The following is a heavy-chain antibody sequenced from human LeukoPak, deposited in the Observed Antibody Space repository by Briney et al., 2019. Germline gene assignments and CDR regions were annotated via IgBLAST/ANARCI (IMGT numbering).Heavy chain of an antibody. CDR2: MNPNSGNA. CDR3: TRNRYCSRANCFTHFYDMDV. V-gene: IGHV1-8*01. CDR1: GYTFASHD. Sequence: ASVTVSCKASGYTFASHDINWVRQAPGQGLEWMGWMNPNSGNAGYAQKFQGRVTMTRDTSMSTAYMELNSLRSEDTAVYYCTRNRYCSRANCFTHFYDMDVWGQGTTVTVSS. D-gene: IGHD2-2*01. J-gene: IGHJ6*02.